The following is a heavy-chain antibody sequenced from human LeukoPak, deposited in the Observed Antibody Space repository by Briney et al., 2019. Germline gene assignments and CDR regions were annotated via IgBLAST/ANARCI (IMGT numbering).Heavy chain of an antibody. D-gene: IGHD2-8*01. CDR3: ARVEDCSNGICPFDY. J-gene: IGHJ4*02. Sequence: SVKVSCKASGGTFSSYAINWVRQAPGRGLEWMGRIIPILGITNYAQKFQGRVTITADKSTSTAYMELSSLRSEDTAVYYCARVEDCSNGICPFDYWGQGTLVTVSS. V-gene: IGHV1-69*04. CDR1: GGTFSSYA. CDR2: IIPILGIT.